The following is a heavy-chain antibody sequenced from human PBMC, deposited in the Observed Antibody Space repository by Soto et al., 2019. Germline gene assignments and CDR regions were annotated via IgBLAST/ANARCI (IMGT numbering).Heavy chain of an antibody. V-gene: IGHV3-30*04. J-gene: IGHJ4*02. CDR2: ISSDGKNT. D-gene: IGHD2-8*02. CDR3: ARAGLLRGFVITGLYW. Sequence: QVQLVESGGGVVQPRRSLRLSCAASGFSFNDYPLCWVRQAPGKGLEWLAFISSDGKNTFHADSVKGRFTISRDNSRNALYLQMNSLKIEDTALYFCARAGLLRGFVITGLYWWGQGTLVTVSS. CDR1: GFSFNDYP.